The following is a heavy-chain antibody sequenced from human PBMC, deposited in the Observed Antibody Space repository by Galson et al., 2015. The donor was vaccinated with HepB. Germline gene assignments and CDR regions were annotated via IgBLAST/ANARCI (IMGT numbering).Heavy chain of an antibody. J-gene: IGHJ4*02. Sequence: SLRLSCAASGFKFDDYAMHWVQQVPTKGLEWVSGLSWNGDKIGYADSVEGRFTVPRDNDNNSLHLEMNSLRPEDTGEYYCTKGRITFVRGELESWGRGVLVTVSS. D-gene: IGHD3-10*01. CDR3: TKGRITFVRGELES. CDR2: LSWNGDKI. V-gene: IGHV3-9*01. CDR1: GFKFDDYA.